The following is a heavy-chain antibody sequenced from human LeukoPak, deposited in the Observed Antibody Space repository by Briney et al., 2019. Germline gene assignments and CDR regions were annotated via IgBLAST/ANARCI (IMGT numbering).Heavy chain of an antibody. J-gene: IGHJ4*02. CDR3: ASDDAGY. CDR1: GGSISSYY. Sequence: SETLSLTCTVSGGSISSYYWSWIRQPPGKGLEWIGNIYYSGSTYYNPSLKSRVTISVDTSKNKFSLKLSSVTAADTAVYYCASDDAGYWGQGTLVTVSS. CDR2: IYYSGST. V-gene: IGHV4-59*12.